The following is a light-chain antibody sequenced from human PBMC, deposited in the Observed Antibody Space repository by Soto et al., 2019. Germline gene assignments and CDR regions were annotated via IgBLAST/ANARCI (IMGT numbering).Light chain of an antibody. CDR3: QQYNNCPIT. J-gene: IGKJ5*01. CDR1: QGVGY. CDR2: GAS. V-gene: IGKV3-15*01. Sequence: DIVLTQSPGTLSLSPGERATLSCRAIQGVGYSAWYQQKPGQSPRLLLYGASNRATGIPARFSGSGSGTEFTLTISSLQSEDFAVYYCQQYNNCPITFGQGTRLEIK.